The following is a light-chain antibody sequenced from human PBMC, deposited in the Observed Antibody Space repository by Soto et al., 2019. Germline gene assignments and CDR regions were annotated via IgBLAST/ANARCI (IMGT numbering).Light chain of an antibody. CDR3: SSYTSSSTWV. J-gene: IGLJ3*02. CDR1: SSDVGGYNY. Sequence: QSALTQPASVSGSPGQSITISCTGTSSDVGGYNYVSWYQQYLGKAPKLIIYDVSNRPSGVSNRFSGSKSGNTASLTISGLQAEDEADYYCSSYTSSSTWVFGGGTQLTFL. CDR2: DVS. V-gene: IGLV2-14*01.